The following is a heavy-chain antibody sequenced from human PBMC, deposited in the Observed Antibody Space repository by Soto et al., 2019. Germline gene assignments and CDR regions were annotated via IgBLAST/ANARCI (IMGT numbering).Heavy chain of an antibody. Sequence: QVQLVQSGAEVTRPGASVKVSCKASGYSFISHYIHWVRQAPGQGLEWMGFINPSGGSATLAQKFQGRVTMTGDTSTTTVYMELSSLRSEDAAVYYCARDYLSSKLSLSYFDFWGQGTLVTVSS. J-gene: IGHJ4*02. CDR1: GYSFISHY. D-gene: IGHD2-2*01. V-gene: IGHV1-46*01. CDR3: ARDYLSSKLSLSYFDF. CDR2: INPSGGSA.